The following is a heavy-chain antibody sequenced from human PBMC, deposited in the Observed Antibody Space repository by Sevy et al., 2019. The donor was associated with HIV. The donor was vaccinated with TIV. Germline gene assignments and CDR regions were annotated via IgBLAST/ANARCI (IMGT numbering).Heavy chain of an antibody. D-gene: IGHD2-15*01. CDR2: ISSSGSYI. Sequence: AGSLRLSCAASGFIFSNYGMNWVRQAPGKGLEWVSSISSSGSYIYYGDSMKGRFTISRDNAKNSLFLQMNSLRAEDTAVYYCAREDCSNYYFYAMDVWGQGTTVTVSS. CDR3: AREDCSNYYFYAMDV. CDR1: GFIFSNYG. J-gene: IGHJ6*02. V-gene: IGHV3-21*01.